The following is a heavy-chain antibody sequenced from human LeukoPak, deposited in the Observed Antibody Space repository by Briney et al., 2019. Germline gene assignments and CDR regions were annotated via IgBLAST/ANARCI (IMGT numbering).Heavy chain of an antibody. Sequence: PSETLSLTCAVYGGSFSGYYWSWIRQPPGKGLEWIGEINHSGSTNYNPSLKSRVTISVDTSKNQFSLKLSSVTAADTAVYYCARHLRAFDRGVIGYWGQGTLVTVSS. CDR1: GGSFSGYY. V-gene: IGHV4-34*01. J-gene: IGHJ4*02. CDR3: ARHLRAFDRGVIGY. CDR2: INHSGST. D-gene: IGHD3-10*01.